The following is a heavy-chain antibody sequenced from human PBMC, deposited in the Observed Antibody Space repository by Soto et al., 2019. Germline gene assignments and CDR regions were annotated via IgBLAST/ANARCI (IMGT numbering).Heavy chain of an antibody. CDR2: ISGSGGST. CDR3: AEDYSRVEALHLSSGNNWFDP. J-gene: IGHJ5*02. V-gene: IGHV3-23*01. CDR1: GFTFSSYA. Sequence: EVQLLESGGGLVQPGGSLRLSCAASGFTFSSYAMSWVRQAPGKGLEWVSAISGSGGSTYYADSVKGRFTISRDNAQNTLYLQMNSLRAGDTAVYYCAEDYSRVEALHLSSGNNWFDPGGQGTLVSVSA. D-gene: IGHD2-15*01.